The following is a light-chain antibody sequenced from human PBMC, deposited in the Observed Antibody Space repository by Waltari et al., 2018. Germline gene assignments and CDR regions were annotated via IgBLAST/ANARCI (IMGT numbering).Light chain of an antibody. J-gene: IGLJ3*02. V-gene: IGLV2-11*02. CDR3: CSYEGNYNWV. CDR1: TSDVVGYNL. Sequence: QSALPQPRSVSGSPGRSVTFSGTVTTSDVVGYNLVSWYQQHPGNAPKLMIYDVNQRPSGVPDRFSGSKSGNTASLTISGLQAEDEADYYCCSYEGNYNWVFGGGTKLTVL. CDR2: DVN.